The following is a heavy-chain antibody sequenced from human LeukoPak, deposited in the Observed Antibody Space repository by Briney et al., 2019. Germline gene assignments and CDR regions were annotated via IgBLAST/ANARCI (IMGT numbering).Heavy chain of an antibody. CDR2: IYTSGST. CDR1: GGSISSYY. D-gene: IGHD2-8*02. Sequence: SETLSLTCTVSGGSISSYYWSWIRQPAGKGLEWIGRIYTSGSTNYNPSLKSRVTMSVDTSKNQFSLKLSSVTAADTAVYYCASPLVGQGGDAFDIWGQGTMVTVSS. J-gene: IGHJ3*02. CDR3: ASPLVGQGGDAFDI. V-gene: IGHV4-4*07.